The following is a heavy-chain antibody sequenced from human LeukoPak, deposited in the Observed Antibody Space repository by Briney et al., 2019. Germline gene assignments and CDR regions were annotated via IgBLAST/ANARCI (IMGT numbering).Heavy chain of an antibody. CDR3: ARDQWNYAFGEAFDI. D-gene: IGHD1-7*01. CDR1: GGSFSGYY. J-gene: IGHJ3*02. CDR2: INHSGST. V-gene: IGHV4-34*01. Sequence: SETLSLTCAVYGGSFSGYYWTWIRQPPGKGLEWIGEINHSGSTNYNPSLKSRVTISVDTSKNQFSLQLNSVTPEDTAVYYCARDQWNYAFGEAFDIWGQGTMVTVSS.